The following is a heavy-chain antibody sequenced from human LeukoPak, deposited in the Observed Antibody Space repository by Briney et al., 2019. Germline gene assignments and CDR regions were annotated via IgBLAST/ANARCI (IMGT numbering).Heavy chain of an antibody. J-gene: IGHJ4*02. D-gene: IGHD2-15*01. CDR3: AKSGLDRFDY. V-gene: IGHV3-23*01. CDR2: ISGSGRGGNT. CDR1: GFTFSSDA. Sequence: PGGCLILSCAASGFTFSSDAIGWVRQAPGKGLEWVSNISGSGRGGNTYYADSGKGRFTISRDNSKNTLYLQMNSLRAEDTAVYYCAKSGLDRFDYWGQGTLVTVSS.